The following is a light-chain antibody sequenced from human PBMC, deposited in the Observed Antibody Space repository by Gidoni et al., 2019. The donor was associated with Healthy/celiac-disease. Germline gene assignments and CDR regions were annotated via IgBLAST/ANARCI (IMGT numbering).Light chain of an antibody. CDR2: DAS. V-gene: IGKV3-11*01. CDR1: QSVSSY. J-gene: IGKJ1*01. Sequence: EIVFTQSPATLSLSPGERATLSCRASQSVSSYLAWYQQKPGQAPRLLIYDASSGSGTDFTLTISSLEPEDFAVYYCQQRSNWQLTFGQGTKVEIK. CDR3: QQRSNWQLT.